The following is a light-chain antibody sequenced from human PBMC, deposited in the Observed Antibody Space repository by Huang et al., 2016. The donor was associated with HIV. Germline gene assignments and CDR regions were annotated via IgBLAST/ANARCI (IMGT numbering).Light chain of an antibody. V-gene: IGKV1-5*03. Sequence: DIQMTQSPSTLSASVGDRVTISCRASQTISSWLAWYQQKPGKAPKRLIYKASSLESGVPSRFSGSGSGTEFTLTISSLQPDDFATYYCQQYNTYPRTTFGQGTKLEIK. CDR3: QQYNTYPRTT. CDR1: QTISSW. CDR2: KAS. J-gene: IGKJ2*01.